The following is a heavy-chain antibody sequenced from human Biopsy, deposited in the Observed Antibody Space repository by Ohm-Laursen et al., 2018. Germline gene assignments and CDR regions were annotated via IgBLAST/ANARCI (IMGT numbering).Heavy chain of an antibody. V-gene: IGHV4-38-2*01. J-gene: IGHJ4*02. D-gene: IGHD2-15*01. CDR2: IFHTGTT. CDR3: ARRGSGGRSFDH. CDR1: GYSISTGYY. Sequence: SDTLSLTCAVSGYSISTGYYWGWIRQPPGKGLEWIGSIFHTGTTNYKPSLKSRVIISVDTSKNQFSLNLSSVTAADTAVYYCARRGSGGRSFDHWGQGTLVTVSS.